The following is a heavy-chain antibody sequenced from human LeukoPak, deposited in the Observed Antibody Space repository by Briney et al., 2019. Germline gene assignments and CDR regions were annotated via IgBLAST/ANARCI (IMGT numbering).Heavy chain of an antibody. V-gene: IGHV3-23*01. J-gene: IGHJ4*02. Sequence: GGSLRLSCAASGFTFSSYAMSWVRQAPGKGLEWVSAISGSGGSTYYADSVKGRFTISRDNSKNTLYLQMNSLRAEDTAVYYCAKGWGYSGYDSSPIDYWGQGTLVTVSS. CDR1: GFTFSSYA. D-gene: IGHD5-12*01. CDR3: AKGWGYSGYDSSPIDY. CDR2: ISGSGGST.